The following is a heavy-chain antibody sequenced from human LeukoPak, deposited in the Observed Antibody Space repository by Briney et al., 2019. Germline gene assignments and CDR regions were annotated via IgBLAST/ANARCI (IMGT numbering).Heavy chain of an antibody. CDR3: AKVFLRYFEWLFDY. V-gene: IGHV3-48*03. CDR1: GLTFSSYE. Sequence: GGSLRLSCAASGLTFSSYEMSWVRQAPGKGLEWLSYISTGGSTTHYADSVKGRFTMSRDNVKNSLYLQMNSLRAEDTAVYYCAKVFLRYFEWLFDYWGQGTLVTVSP. D-gene: IGHD3-9*01. J-gene: IGHJ4*02. CDR2: ISTGGSTT.